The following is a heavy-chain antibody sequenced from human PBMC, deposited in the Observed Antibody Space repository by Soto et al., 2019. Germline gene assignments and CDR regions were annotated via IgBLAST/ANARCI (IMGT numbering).Heavy chain of an antibody. J-gene: IGHJ6*02. Sequence: ASVKVSCKASGYTFTSYGISWVRQAPGQGLEWMGWISAYNGNTNYAQKLQGRVTMTTDTSTSTAYMELRSLRSDDTAVYYCARDPFEPDLEPTDIWNYEGIYYYYYGMDVWGQGTTVTVSS. CDR1: GYTFTSYG. D-gene: IGHD1-7*01. V-gene: IGHV1-18*01. CDR2: ISAYNGNT. CDR3: ARDPFEPDLEPTDIWNYEGIYYYYYGMDV.